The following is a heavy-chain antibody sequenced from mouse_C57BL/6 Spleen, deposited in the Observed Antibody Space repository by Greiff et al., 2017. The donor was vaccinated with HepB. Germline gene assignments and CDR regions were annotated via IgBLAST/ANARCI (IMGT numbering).Heavy chain of an antibody. CDR3: ARCSDFDWYFDV. Sequence: VQLQQPGAELVRPGSSVKLSCKASGYTFTSYWMHWVKQRPIQGLEWIGNIDPSDSETHYNQKFKDKATLTVDKSSSTAYMQLSSLTSEDSAVYYCARCSDFDWYFDVWGTGTTVTVSS. D-gene: IGHD3-1*01. V-gene: IGHV1-52*01. CDR2: IDPSDSET. CDR1: GYTFTSYW. J-gene: IGHJ1*03.